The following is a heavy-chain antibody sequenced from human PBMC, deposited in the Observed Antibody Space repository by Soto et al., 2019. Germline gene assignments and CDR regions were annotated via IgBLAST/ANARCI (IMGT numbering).Heavy chain of an antibody. V-gene: IGHV3-15*01. Sequence: PGGSLRLSCAASGFTFSNAWMSWVRQAPGKGLEWVGRIKSKTDGGTTDYTAPVKGRFTISRDDSKNTLYLQMNSLKTEDTTVYYCTVSQTGLRYFDWYDPRSLYYYYYGMDVWGQGTTVTVSS. CDR3: TVSQTGLRYFDWYDPRSLYYYYYGMDV. CDR2: IKSKTDGGTT. J-gene: IGHJ6*02. D-gene: IGHD3-9*01. CDR1: GFTFSNAW.